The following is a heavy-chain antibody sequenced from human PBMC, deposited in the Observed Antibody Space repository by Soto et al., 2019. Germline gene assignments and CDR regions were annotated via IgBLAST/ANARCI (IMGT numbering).Heavy chain of an antibody. V-gene: IGHV3-48*01. J-gene: IGHJ6*03. CDR1: GFTFSSYS. CDR2: ISSSSSTI. CDR3: AGVTYYDFWSGYYPWDYMDV. Sequence: GGSLRLSCAASGFTFSSYSMNWVRQAPGKGLEWVSYISSSSSTIYYADSVKGRFTISRDNAKNSLYLQMNSLRAEDTAVYYCAGVTYYDFWSGYYPWDYMDVWGKGTTVTVSS. D-gene: IGHD3-3*01.